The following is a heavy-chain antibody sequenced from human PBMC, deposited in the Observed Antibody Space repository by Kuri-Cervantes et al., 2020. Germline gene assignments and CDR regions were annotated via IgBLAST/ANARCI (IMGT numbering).Heavy chain of an antibody. CDR3: GRDLADKWHYYYYMDV. CDR2: SYYSGST. CDR1: GDSISSGVYY. Sequence: SETLSLTCSVSGDSISSGVYYWGWIRQPPGKGLEWIGSSYYSGSTYYNPSLKSRATISVDMSKNQFSLQLRSVTAADTAVYYCGRDLADKWHYYYYMDVWGKGTTVTVSS. J-gene: IGHJ6*03. V-gene: IGHV4-39*07. D-gene: IGHD5-12*01.